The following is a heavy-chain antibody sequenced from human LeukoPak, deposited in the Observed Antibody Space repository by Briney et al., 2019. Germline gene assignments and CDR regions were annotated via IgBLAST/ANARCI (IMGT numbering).Heavy chain of an antibody. V-gene: IGHV3-21*01. Sequence: GGSLRLSCAASGFTFSSYSMNWVRRAPGKGLEWVSSISSSSSYIYYADSVKGRFTISRDNAKNSLYLQMNSLRAEDTAVYYCARDRLRGYYDYWGQGTLVTVSS. D-gene: IGHD3-16*01. J-gene: IGHJ4*02. CDR3: ARDRLRGYYDY. CDR1: GFTFSSYS. CDR2: ISSSSSYI.